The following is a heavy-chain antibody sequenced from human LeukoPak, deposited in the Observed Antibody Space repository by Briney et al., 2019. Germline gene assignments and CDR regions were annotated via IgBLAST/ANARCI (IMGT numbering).Heavy chain of an antibody. CDR2: ISGSGGST. V-gene: IGHV3-23*01. D-gene: IGHD2-2*01. Sequence: PGGSLRLSCAASGFTFSSYAMSWVRQAPGKGLEWVSAISGSGGSTYYADSVKGRFTISRDNSKNALYLQMNSLRAEDTAVYYCAKDPYIVVVPAAYCFDYWGQGTLVTVSS. CDR3: AKDPYIVVVPAAYCFDY. CDR1: GFTFSSYA. J-gene: IGHJ4*02.